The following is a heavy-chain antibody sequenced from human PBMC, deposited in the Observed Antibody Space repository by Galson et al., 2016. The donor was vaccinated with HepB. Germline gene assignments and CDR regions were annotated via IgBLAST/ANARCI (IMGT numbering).Heavy chain of an antibody. CDR3: ATEDCSGGSCFFRD. CDR1: GGSISSYY. CDR2: IKYIGTT. J-gene: IGHJ4*02. V-gene: IGHV4-59*01. Sequence: SETLSLTCTVSGGSISSYYWTWIRQSPGRGLEYIGNIKYIGTTIYNPSPKTRVTMSIDTSKKQFSLRVKSVTAADTALYYCATEDCSGGSCFFRDWGRGILVSVSS. D-gene: IGHD2-15*01.